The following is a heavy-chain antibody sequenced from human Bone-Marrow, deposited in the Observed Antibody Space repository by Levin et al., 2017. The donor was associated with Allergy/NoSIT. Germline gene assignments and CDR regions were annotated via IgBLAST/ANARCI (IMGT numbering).Heavy chain of an antibody. CDR1: GFTFGDYA. D-gene: IGHD5-12*01. V-gene: IGHV3-49*04. Sequence: GESLKISCTASGFTFGDYAMTWVRQAPGKGLEWVGFIRNKVSGGTAEYAASVKDRFTISRDDAKRIVYLQMNSLKSEDTAVYFCTRGGNIVAAVVYFGLDVWGQGTTVTVSS. CDR3: TRGGNIVAAVVYFGLDV. J-gene: IGHJ6*02. CDR2: IRNKVSGGTA.